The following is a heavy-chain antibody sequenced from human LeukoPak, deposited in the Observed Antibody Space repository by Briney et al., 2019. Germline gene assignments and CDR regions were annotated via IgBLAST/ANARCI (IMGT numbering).Heavy chain of an antibody. CDR3: ARHKAPISDIWGSHRPENWFDP. Sequence: SETLSLTCTVSGGSISSSSYYWGWIRQPPGKGLEWIGSIYYSGSTYYNPSLKSRVTISVDTSKNQFSLKLSSVTAADTAVYYWARHKAPISDIWGSHRPENWFDPWGQGTLVTVS. CDR2: IYYSGST. D-gene: IGHD3-16*02. V-gene: IGHV4-39*01. J-gene: IGHJ5*02. CDR1: GGSISSSSYY.